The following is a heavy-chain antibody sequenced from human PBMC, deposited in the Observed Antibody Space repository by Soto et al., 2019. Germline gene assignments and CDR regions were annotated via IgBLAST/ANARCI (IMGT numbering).Heavy chain of an antibody. CDR2: ISYDGSNK. D-gene: IGHD3-9*01. CDR1: GFTFSSYG. V-gene: IGHV3-30*18. CDR3: AKGGLDFTATLWFDY. J-gene: IGHJ4*02. Sequence: QVQLVESGGGVVQPGRSLRLSCAASGFTFSSYGMHWVRQAPGKGLEWVAVISYDGSNKYYADSVKGRFTISRDNSKNTLYLQMNSLRAEDTAVYYCAKGGLDFTATLWFDYWGQGTLVTVA.